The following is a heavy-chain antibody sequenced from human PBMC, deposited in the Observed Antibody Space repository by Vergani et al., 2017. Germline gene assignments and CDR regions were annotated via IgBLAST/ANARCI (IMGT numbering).Heavy chain of an antibody. Sequence: DVHLAESGGGFFQPGGSLRLSCSASGFSFNSYWMHWVRQVPGKGLLWVSRIKSDGSITAYADSVKGRFTISRDNAKNSLYLQMTSLRAEDTAVYFCARDVGSTDSFDSSGYERPYYFDYWGHGTLVTVSP. CDR2: IKSDGSIT. J-gene: IGHJ4*01. V-gene: IGHV3-74*03. CDR3: ARDVGSTDSFDSSGYERPYYFDY. D-gene: IGHD3-22*01. CDR1: GFSFNSYW.